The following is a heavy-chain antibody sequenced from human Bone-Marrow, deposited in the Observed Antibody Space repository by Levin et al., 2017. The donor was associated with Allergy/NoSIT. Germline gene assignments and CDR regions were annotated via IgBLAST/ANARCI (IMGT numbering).Heavy chain of an antibody. CDR3: ARNSADDYGDFSALYY. Sequence: GGSLRLSCVASGFNLDSFTMNWVRQAPGQGLEWISSISGSGGYIHYADSLRGRFTVSRDNAKKSLFLEMSGLTAEDTALYYCARNSADDYGDFSALYYWGQGTPVTVSS. J-gene: IGHJ4*02. CDR1: GFNLDSFT. V-gene: IGHV3-21*01. D-gene: IGHD4-17*01. CDR2: ISGSGGYI.